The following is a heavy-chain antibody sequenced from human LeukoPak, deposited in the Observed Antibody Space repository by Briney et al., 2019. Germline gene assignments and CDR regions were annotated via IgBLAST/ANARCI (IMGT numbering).Heavy chain of an antibody. CDR2: IKHDGSEK. V-gene: IGHV3-7*01. CDR3: ARDTGNRGFDY. D-gene: IGHD2-8*02. Sequence: PGGSLRLSCAASGFTFSSYWMTWVRQAPGQGLEWVANIKHDGSEKYYLDSVKGRFTISRDNAKNSLSLQLNSLRAEDTAVYYCARDTGNRGFDYWGQGTLVTVSS. CDR1: GFTFSSYW. J-gene: IGHJ4*02.